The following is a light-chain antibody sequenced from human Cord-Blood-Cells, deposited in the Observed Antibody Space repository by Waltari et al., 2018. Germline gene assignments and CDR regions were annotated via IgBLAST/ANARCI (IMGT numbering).Light chain of an antibody. Sequence: SSELTQDPAVSVALGQTVRITCPGDSLRSYYASWYQQKPGQAPVRVIYGKNNRPPGIPDRFSGSSSGNTASLTITGAQAEDEADYYCNSRDSSGNHVVFGGGTKLTVL. V-gene: IGLV3-19*01. CDR1: SLRSYY. CDR3: NSRDSSGNHVV. CDR2: GKN. J-gene: IGLJ2*01.